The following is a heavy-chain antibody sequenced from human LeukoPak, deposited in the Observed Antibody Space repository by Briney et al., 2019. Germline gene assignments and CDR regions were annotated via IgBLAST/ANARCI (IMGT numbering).Heavy chain of an antibody. D-gene: IGHD3-10*01. CDR3: AREFVSGSGSYLFDY. J-gene: IGHJ4*02. CDR2: IWYDGGNK. V-gene: IGHV3-33*01. Sequence: GRSLRLSCAASGFTFSSYGMHWVRQAPGKGLEWVAVIWYDGGNKYYADSVKGRFTISRDNSKNTLYLQMNSLRAEDTAVYYCAREFVSGSGSYLFDYWGQGTLVTVSS. CDR1: GFTFSSYG.